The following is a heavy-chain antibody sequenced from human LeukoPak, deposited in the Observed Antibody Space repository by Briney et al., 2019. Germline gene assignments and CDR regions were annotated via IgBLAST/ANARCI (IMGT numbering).Heavy chain of an antibody. D-gene: IGHD1-26*01. J-gene: IGHJ4*02. CDR3: ARLVAPGSYPNDY. CDR1: GYSFTSYW. CDR2: IYPGDSDT. Sequence: GESLKISCKGSGYSFTSYWIGWVRQMPGKGLEWMGIIYPGDSDTRYSPSFQGQVTISADKSISTAYLRWSSLEASDTAMYYCARLVAPGSYPNDYWGQGTLVTVSS. V-gene: IGHV5-51*01.